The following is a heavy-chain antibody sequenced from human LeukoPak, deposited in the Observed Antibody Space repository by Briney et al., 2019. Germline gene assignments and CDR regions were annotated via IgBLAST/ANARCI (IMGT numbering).Heavy chain of an antibody. D-gene: IGHD2-2*01. CDR2: INHSGST. CDR1: GGSFSGYY. J-gene: IGHJ6*02. CDR3: ARDQPYQLFPPYYYYYGMDV. V-gene: IGHV4-34*01. Sequence: SETLSLTCAVYGGSFSGYYWSWIRQPPGKGLEWIGEINHSGSTNYNPSLKSRVTISVDTSKNQFSLKLSSVTAADMAVYYCARDQPYQLFPPYYYYYGMDVWGQGTTVTVSS.